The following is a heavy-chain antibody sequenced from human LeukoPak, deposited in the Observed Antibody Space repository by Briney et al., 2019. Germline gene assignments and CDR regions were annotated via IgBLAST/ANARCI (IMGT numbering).Heavy chain of an antibody. V-gene: IGHV3-30-3*01. CDR2: ISYDGSNK. CDR1: GFTFSSYA. CDR3: ARDILRYYDSSGYSP. D-gene: IGHD3-22*01. J-gene: IGHJ5*02. Sequence: GGSLILSCAASGFTFSSYAMHWVRQAPGKGLEWVAVISYDGSNKYYADSVKGRFTISRDNSKNTLYLQMNSLRAEDTAVYYCARDILRYYDSSGYSPWGQGTLVTVSS.